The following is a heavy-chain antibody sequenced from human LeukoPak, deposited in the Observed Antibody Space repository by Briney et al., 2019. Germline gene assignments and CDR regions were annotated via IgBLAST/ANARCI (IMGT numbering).Heavy chain of an antibody. CDR1: GFTFSSYA. J-gene: IGHJ4*02. D-gene: IGHD3-9*01. CDR3: ARGRGYFDWLPHWDY. Sequence: GGSLRLSCAASGFTFSSYAMHWVRQAPGKGLEWVAVISYDGSNKYYADSVKGRFTISRDNSKNTLYLQMNSLRAEDTAVYYCARGRGYFDWLPHWDYWGQGTLVTVSS. V-gene: IGHV3-30*04. CDR2: ISYDGSNK.